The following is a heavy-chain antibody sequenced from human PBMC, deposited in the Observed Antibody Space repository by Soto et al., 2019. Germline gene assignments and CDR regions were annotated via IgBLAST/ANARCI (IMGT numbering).Heavy chain of an antibody. CDR1: GGSFSGYY. CDR2: INHSGST. CDR3: ARGEGIAGDAFDI. Sequence: ASETLSLTCAVYGGSFSGYYWSWIRQPPGKGLEWIGEINHSGSTNYNPSLKSRVTISVDTSKNQFSLKLSSVTAADTAVYYCARGEGIAGDAFDIWGQGTMVTVS. D-gene: IGHD6-13*01. V-gene: IGHV4-34*01. J-gene: IGHJ3*02.